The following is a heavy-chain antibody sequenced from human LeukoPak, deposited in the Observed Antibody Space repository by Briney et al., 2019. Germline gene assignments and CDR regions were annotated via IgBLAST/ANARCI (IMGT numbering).Heavy chain of an antibody. CDR2: IYSGGST. D-gene: IGHD6-13*01. Sequence: GGSLRLSCAASGFTFGTTYMSWVGQAPGKGLEWVSVIYSGGSTYYVASVKGRFTISRENAENSLYLQMNSLRAEDTAVYYCARVSTAVSLAIDYWGQGTLVTVST. CDR3: ARVSTAVSLAIDY. CDR1: GFTFGTTY. J-gene: IGHJ4*02. V-gene: IGHV3-53*01.